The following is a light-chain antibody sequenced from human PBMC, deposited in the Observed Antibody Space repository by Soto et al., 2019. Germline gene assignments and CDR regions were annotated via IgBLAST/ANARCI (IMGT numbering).Light chain of an antibody. J-gene: IGLJ1*01. Sequence: QSALAQPASVSGSRGQSITISCTGTSSDVGRYNYVSWFQQHPGKVPKLIIYDVSNWPSGVSDRFSGSKSGNTASLTISGLQPEDEADYYCSSFTSSSTVVFGTGTKVTVL. CDR2: DVS. CDR1: SSDVGRYNY. V-gene: IGLV2-14*03. CDR3: SSFTSSSTVV.